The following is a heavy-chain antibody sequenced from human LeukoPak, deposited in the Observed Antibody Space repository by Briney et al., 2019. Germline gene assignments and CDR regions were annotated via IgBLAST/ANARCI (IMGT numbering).Heavy chain of an antibody. CDR3: ARGHRDYDILTGYYYNY. CDR2: INHSGST. Sequence: SENLSLTCAVYGGSFSGYYWSWIRQPPGKGLEWIGEINHSGSTNYNPSLKSRVTISVDTSKNQFSLKLSSVTAADTAVYYCARGHRDYDILTGYYYNYWGQGTLVTVSS. CDR1: GGSFSGYY. D-gene: IGHD3-9*01. J-gene: IGHJ4*02. V-gene: IGHV4-34*01.